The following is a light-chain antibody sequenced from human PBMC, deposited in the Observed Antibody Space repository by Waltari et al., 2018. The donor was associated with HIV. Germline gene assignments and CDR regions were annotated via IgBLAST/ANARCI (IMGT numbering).Light chain of an antibody. J-gene: IGLJ1*01. Sequence: QSALTQPGSVSGSPGQSITVSCTGTSSDIGDYNYVSWYQQHPGKAPKLIIYEVNNRPSGGSNRFSGFKSDNTASLIFTGLRTEDESDYYCSSSTTTSTLEVFGAGNKVTVL. CDR2: EVN. CDR3: SSSTTTSTLEV. V-gene: IGLV2-14*01. CDR1: SSDIGDYNY.